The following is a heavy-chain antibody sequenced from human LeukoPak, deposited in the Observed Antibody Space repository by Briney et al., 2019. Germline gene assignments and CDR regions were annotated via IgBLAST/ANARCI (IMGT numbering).Heavy chain of an antibody. D-gene: IGHD6-13*01. CDR3: ARDLEAANTYYFDY. CDR1: GFTFSYYA. J-gene: IGHJ4*02. Sequence: GGSLRLSCSASGFTFSYYAMHWVRQTAGKGLEFVSGISSNGGSTYYADSVKGRFTISRDNSKNTVYLQANSLRDEDTAVYYCARDLEAANTYYFDYWGQGTMVTVSS. CDR2: ISSNGGST. V-gene: IGHV3-64*04.